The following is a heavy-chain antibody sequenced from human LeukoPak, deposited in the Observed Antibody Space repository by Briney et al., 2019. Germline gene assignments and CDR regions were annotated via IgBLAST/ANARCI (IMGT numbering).Heavy chain of an antibody. CDR3: ARDLGILRYFDWLFLDAFGI. V-gene: IGHV1-18*01. Sequence: GASVKVSCKASGFALTTYNIVWLRQAPGQGLEWMGWISAYNGNTNYAQKLQGRVTMTTDTSTSTAYMELRSLRSDDTAVYYCARDLGILRYFDWLFLDAFGIWGQGTMVTVSS. J-gene: IGHJ3*02. CDR2: ISAYNGNT. D-gene: IGHD3-9*01. CDR1: GFALTTYN.